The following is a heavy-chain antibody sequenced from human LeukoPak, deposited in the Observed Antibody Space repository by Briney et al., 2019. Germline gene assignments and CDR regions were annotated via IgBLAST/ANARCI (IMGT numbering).Heavy chain of an antibody. CDR3: AREGIAAAGPLDY. CDR1: GGTFSSYA. J-gene: IGHJ4*02. CDR2: IIPILGIA. D-gene: IGHD6-13*01. V-gene: IGHV1-69*04. Sequence: SVKVSCKASGGTFSSYAISWVRQAPGQGLEWMGRIIPILGIANYAQKFQGRVTITADKSTSTAYMELSSLRSEDTAVYYCAREGIAAAGPLDYWGQGTLVTVSS.